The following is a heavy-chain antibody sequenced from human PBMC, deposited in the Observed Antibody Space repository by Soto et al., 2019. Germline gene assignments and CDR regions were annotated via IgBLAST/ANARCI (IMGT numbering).Heavy chain of an antibody. CDR3: AKGSITIFGVVPHFDY. D-gene: IGHD3-3*01. CDR1: GFTFSSYG. V-gene: IGHV3-48*01. J-gene: IGHJ4*02. CDR2: ISSSSSTI. Sequence: PGGSLRLSCAASGFTFSSYGMNWVRQAPGKGLEWVSYISSSSSTIYYADSVKGRFTISRDNAKNSLYLQMNSLRAEDTAVYYCAKGSITIFGVVPHFDYWGQGTLVTVSS.